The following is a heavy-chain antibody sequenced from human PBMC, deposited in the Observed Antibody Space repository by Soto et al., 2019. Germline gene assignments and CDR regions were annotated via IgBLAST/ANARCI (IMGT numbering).Heavy chain of an antibody. CDR1: GGSISSGDYY. V-gene: IGHV4-30-4*01. CDR3: DRVTRWPRRNIEAAGTHDY. J-gene: IGHJ4*02. D-gene: IGHD6-13*01. Sequence: SETLSLTCTVSGGSISSGDYYWSWIRQPPGKGLEWIGYIYYSGSTYYNPSLKSRVTISVDTSMNQFSLKLSSVTAADTAVYYCDRVTRWPRRNIEAAGTHDYWGQGTLVTVSS. CDR2: IYYSGST.